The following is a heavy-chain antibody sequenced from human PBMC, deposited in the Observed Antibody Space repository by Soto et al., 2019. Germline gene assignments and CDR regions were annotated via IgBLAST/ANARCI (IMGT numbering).Heavy chain of an antibody. CDR3: ARAITLKAHYYDYVWGSYRPYYFDY. D-gene: IGHD3-16*02. V-gene: IGHV3-7*01. J-gene: IGHJ4*02. CDR2: IKQDGSEK. CDR1: GFTFSSYW. Sequence: EVQLVESGGGLVQPGGSLRLSCAASGFTFSSYWMSWVRQAPGKGLEWVANIKQDGSEKYYVDSVKGRFTISRDNAKNSLYLQMNSMRAEDTAVYYCARAITLKAHYYDYVWGSYRPYYFDYWGQGTLVTVSS.